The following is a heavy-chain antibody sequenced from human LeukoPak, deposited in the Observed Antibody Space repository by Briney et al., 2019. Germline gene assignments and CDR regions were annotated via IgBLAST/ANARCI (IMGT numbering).Heavy chain of an antibody. J-gene: IGHJ5*02. CDR1: GGSISSYY. V-gene: IGHV4-59*01. CDR2: IYYSGST. Sequence: PSETLSLTCTVSGGSISSYYWSWIRQPPGKGLEGIGYIYYSGSTNYNPSLKGRVTISVDTSKNQFSLKLSSVTAADTAVYYCARLATGTTFRFDPWGQGTLVTVSS. CDR3: ARLATGTTFRFDP. D-gene: IGHD1-1*01.